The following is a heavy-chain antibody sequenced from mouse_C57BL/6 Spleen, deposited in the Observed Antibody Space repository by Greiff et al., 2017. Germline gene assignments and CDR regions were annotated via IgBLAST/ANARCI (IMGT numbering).Heavy chain of an antibody. CDR2: INPNNGGT. CDR1: GYTFTDYN. CDR3: ASKSSNWAWYFDV. Sequence: VQLQQPGPELVKPGASVKMSCKASGYTFTDYNMHWVKQSHGKSLEWIGYINPNNGGTSYNQKFKGKATLTVNKSSSTAYMELRSLTSEDSAVYYCASKSSNWAWYFDVWGTGTTVTVSS. V-gene: IGHV1-22*01. J-gene: IGHJ1*03. D-gene: IGHD4-1*01.